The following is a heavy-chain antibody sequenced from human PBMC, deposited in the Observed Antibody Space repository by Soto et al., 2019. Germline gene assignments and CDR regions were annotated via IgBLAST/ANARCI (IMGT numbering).Heavy chain of an antibody. CDR1: GFTFSGSA. D-gene: IGHD5-12*01. Sequence: EVQLVESRGGLVQPGGSLKLSCAASGFTFSGSAMHWVRQASGKGLEWVGRIRSKANSYATAYAASVKGRFTISRDDSKNTAYLQMNSLKTEDTAVYYCTRQVGYEASFDIWGQGTMVTVSS. CDR3: TRQVGYEASFDI. CDR2: IRSKANSYAT. V-gene: IGHV3-73*02. J-gene: IGHJ3*02.